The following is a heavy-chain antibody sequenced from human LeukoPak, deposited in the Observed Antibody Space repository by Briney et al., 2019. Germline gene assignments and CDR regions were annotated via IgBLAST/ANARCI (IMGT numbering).Heavy chain of an antibody. V-gene: IGHV5-51*01. Sequence: GESLKISCKGSGYSFTSYWIGWVRQMPGKGLEWMGVIYPGESDTRYTPSFQGQVTISGDTSISTAYLQWSSLKASDTAMYYCARHGVRAVQWEYFDLWGRGTLVTVSS. CDR3: ARHGVRAVQWEYFDL. CDR2: IYPGESDT. J-gene: IGHJ2*01. CDR1: GYSFTSYW. D-gene: IGHD3-10*01.